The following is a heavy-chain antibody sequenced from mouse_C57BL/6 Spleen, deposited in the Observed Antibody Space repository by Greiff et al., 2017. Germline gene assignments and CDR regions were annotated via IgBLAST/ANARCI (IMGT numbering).Heavy chain of an antibody. V-gene: IGHV5-6*01. CDR2: ISSGGSYT. Sequence: EVQLQESGGDLVKPGGSLKLSCAASGFTFSSYGMSWVRQTPDKRLEWVATISSGGSYTYYPDSVKGRFTISRANAKNTLYLQMSSMKSEDTAMYYCASLITTGVATNAMDYWGKGTSVTVSS. J-gene: IGHJ4*01. CDR3: ASLITTGVATNAMDY. CDR1: GFTFSSYG. D-gene: IGHD1-1*01.